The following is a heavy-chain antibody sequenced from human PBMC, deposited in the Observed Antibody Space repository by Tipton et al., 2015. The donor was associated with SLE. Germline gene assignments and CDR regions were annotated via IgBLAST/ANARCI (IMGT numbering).Heavy chain of an antibody. CDR3: ARHGLYWFDP. CDR1: NGSLSGYY. V-gene: IGHV4-34*12. J-gene: IGHJ5*02. D-gene: IGHD3-16*01. Sequence: TLSLTCDVYNGSLSGYYWSWIRQSPGKGLEWIGEIIHGGSTNYNPSLKSRVTLSIDASKNQISLKLSSVTAADTAVYYCARHGLYWFDPWGQGTLVTVSS. CDR2: IIHGGST.